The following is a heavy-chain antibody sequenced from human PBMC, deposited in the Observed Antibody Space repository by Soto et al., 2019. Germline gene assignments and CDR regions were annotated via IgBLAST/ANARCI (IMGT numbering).Heavy chain of an antibody. CDR1: GGSISSGGYS. J-gene: IGHJ3*02. CDR2: IYHSGST. V-gene: IGHV4-30-2*02. D-gene: IGHD5-18*01. Sequence: SETLSLTCAVSGGSISSGGYSWSWIRQPPGKGLEWIGYIYHSGSTYYNPSLKSRVTISVDRSKNQFSLKLSSVTAADTAVYYCARRYGKNAFDIWGQGTMVT. CDR3: ARRYGKNAFDI.